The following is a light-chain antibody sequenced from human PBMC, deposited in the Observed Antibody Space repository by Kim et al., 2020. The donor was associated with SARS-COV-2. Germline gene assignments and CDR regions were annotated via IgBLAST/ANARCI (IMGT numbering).Light chain of an antibody. Sequence: ASVGDSITITGRASQAIIDYLACFQQKPGRAPKSLIHAASSLQSGVPSRFSGSGSGTDFSLTIHNVQPEDFATYYCQQYKTYPFTFGPGTKVDIK. CDR3: QQYKTYPFT. CDR1: QAIIDY. V-gene: IGKV1-16*01. J-gene: IGKJ3*01. CDR2: AAS.